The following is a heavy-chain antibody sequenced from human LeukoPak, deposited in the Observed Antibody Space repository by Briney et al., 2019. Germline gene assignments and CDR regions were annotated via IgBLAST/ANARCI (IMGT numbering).Heavy chain of an antibody. CDR1: GFTFSTYT. CDR2: VSSSGGTI. V-gene: IGHV3-48*04. D-gene: IGHD2-2*01. Sequence: GGSLRLSCAASGFTFSTYTMNWARQAPGKGLEWVSYVSSSGGTIYYADSVKGRFTISRDNAKNSLYLQMNSLRAEDTAVYYCARVGTTNYYFYYMDVWGKGTTVTVSS. J-gene: IGHJ6*03. CDR3: ARVGTTNYYFYYMDV.